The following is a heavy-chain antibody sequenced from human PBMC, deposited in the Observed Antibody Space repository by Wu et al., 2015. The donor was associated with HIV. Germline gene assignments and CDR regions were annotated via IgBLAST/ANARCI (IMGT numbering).Heavy chain of an antibody. CDR3: ARDRELAVAANEDAFDI. CDR1: GDTFSSHT. D-gene: IGHD6-19*01. CDR2: IIPIFGTP. V-gene: IGHV1-69*12. Sequence: QVQLVQSGAEMKKPGSSMKVSCMASGDTFSSHTINWVRQAPGQGLEWMGGIIPIFGTPKYAHQFQDRVTITADEYSSTVYMELNSLRSDDTAVYYCARDRELAVAANEDAFDIWGQGTMVTVSS. J-gene: IGHJ3*02.